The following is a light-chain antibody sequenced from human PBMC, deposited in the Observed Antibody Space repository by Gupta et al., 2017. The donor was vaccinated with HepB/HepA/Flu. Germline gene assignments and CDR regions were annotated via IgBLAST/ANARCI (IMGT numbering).Light chain of an antibody. CDR1: SSDVGGYDY. J-gene: IGLJ3*02. V-gene: IGLV2-11*01. CDR2: DGR. Sequence: QSALTQPRSVSGSPGQSVTISCTGTSSDVGGYDYVTWYQQHPGKAPKVMIYDGRKRPSGVPDRFSGSKSGNTASLTISGLQAEDEADYYCFSYAGSYTWVFGGGTKLTVL. CDR3: FSYAGSYTWV.